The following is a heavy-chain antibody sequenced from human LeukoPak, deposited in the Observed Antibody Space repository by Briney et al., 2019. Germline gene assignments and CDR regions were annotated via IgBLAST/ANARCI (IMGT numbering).Heavy chain of an antibody. CDR1: GYSFTSYW. J-gene: IGHJ4*02. Sequence: GASLKISCKASGYSFTSYWIGWVRQMPGKGLEWRGIIYPGDSDTRYSPSFQGQVTISADKSISTAYLQWSSLKASDTAMYYRARLKRYSKHHFDYWGQGTLVTVSS. CDR3: ARLKRYSKHHFDY. CDR2: IYPGDSDT. V-gene: IGHV5-51*01. D-gene: IGHD6-13*01.